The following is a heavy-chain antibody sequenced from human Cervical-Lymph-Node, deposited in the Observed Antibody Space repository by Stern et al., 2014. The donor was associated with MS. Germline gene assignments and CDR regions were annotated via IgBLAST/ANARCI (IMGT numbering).Heavy chain of an antibody. CDR1: GYSFTIYY. V-gene: IGHV5-51*01. CDR3: ARHVQGFDY. Sequence: EMQLVESGAEVKKPGESLKISCKLSGYSFTIYYIAWVRQMPGKGLEWKGLIIPYDSDTTDSPSFQGQFPISADKSITTAYLQWSSLRASDTAMYYCARHVQGFDYWGQGTLVTVSS. CDR2: IIPYDSDT. J-gene: IGHJ4*02.